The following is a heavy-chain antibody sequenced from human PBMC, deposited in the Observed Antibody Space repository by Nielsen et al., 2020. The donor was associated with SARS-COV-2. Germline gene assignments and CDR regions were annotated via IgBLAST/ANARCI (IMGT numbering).Heavy chain of an antibody. Sequence: GESLKISCAASGFTFSSYGMHWVRQAPGKGLEWVAVIWYDGSNKYYADSVKGRFTISRDNSKNTLYLQMNSLRAEDTALYYCVPGFGELPLDYWGQGTLVTVSS. CDR3: VPGFGELPLDY. CDR2: IWYDGSNK. J-gene: IGHJ4*02. V-gene: IGHV3-30*02. CDR1: GFTFSSYG. D-gene: IGHD3-10*01.